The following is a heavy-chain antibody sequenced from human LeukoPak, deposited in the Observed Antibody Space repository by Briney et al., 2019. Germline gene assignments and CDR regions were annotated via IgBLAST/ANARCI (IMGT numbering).Heavy chain of an antibody. CDR2: ICAYNGNT. V-gene: IGHV1-18*01. CDR3: ARAYSSGWYLDY. J-gene: IGHJ4*02. D-gene: IGHD6-19*01. Sequence: ASVKVSCKASGYTFTSYGISWVRQAPGQGLEWMGWICAYNGNTNYAQKLQGRVTMTTDTSTSTAYMELRSLRSDDTAVYYCARAYSSGWYLDYWGQGTLVTVSS. CDR1: GYTFTSYG.